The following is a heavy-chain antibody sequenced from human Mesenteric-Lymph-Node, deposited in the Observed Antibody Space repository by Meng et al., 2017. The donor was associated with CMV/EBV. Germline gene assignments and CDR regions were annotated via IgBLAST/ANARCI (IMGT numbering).Heavy chain of an antibody. J-gene: IGHJ4*02. V-gene: IGHV4-4*02. D-gene: IGHD3-10*01. CDR2: VVHSGGS. CDR3: ARVRYSWGSYFDY. CDR1: GDSFSGGFW. Sequence: CAVSGDSFSGGFWGSWVRRPPGKGLEWIGEVVHSGGSNYNPSLKSRVTISVDKSKNQFSLNLSSVTAADTAVYYCARVRYSWGSYFDYWGQGTLVTVSS.